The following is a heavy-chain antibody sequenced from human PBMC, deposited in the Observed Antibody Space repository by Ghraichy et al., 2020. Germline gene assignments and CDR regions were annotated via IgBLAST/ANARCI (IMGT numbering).Heavy chain of an antibody. Sequence: GGSLRLSCAASGFTFSSFAMHWVRQAPGKGLEWVAIIRYNGSNTYYADSVKGRFTISRDNSKNTLYLQMNGLGVEDTALYYCAKRGNWGSCGHWSLDLWGRGTLVAVSS. V-gene: IGHV3-30*02. CDR1: GFTFSSFA. J-gene: IGHJ2*01. CDR2: IRYNGSNT. D-gene: IGHD7-27*01. CDR3: AKRGNWGSCGHWSLDL.